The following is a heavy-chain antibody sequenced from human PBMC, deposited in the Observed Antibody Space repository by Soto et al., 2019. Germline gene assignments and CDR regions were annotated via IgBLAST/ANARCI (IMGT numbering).Heavy chain of an antibody. CDR1: SYTFINYG. Sequence: VQLVQSGAEVKESGASVKVSCKASSYTFINYGVAWVRRAPGQGPEWMGWISGSNGDTKYAQNLQNRVSLTTDTSTNTAYMELRSLRPDDTAIYFCGRGGLAVSGTYDYWGQGTLVTVSS. CDR2: ISGSNGDT. J-gene: IGHJ4*02. V-gene: IGHV1-18*01. CDR3: GRGGLAVSGTYDY. D-gene: IGHD6-19*01.